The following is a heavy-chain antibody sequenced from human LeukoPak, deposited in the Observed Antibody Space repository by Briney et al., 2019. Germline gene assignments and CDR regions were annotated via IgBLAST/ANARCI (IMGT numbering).Heavy chain of an antibody. CDR1: GGSISSDSYY. V-gene: IGHV4-31*11. CDR2: IYYSGST. D-gene: IGHD3/OR15-3a*01. Sequence: KASETLSLTCAVSGGSISSDSYYWGWIRQHPGKGLEWIGSIYYSGSTYYNPSLKSRLTISKDTSKNQFSLKLSSVTAADTAVYFCASSRNVDQFDIWGQGTMVTVSS. J-gene: IGHJ3*02. CDR3: ASSRNVDQFDI.